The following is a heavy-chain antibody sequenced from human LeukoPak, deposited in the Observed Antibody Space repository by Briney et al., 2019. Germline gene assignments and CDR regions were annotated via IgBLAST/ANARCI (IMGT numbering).Heavy chain of an antibody. D-gene: IGHD4-17*01. Sequence: SETLSLTCAVYGGSFSGYYWTWIRQPPGKGLEWIGEVNHSGSTNYNPSLKSRVTISVDTSKNQFSLKVNSVTAADTAVYYCARSVRDYWGQGTLVTVSS. J-gene: IGHJ4*02. CDR3: ARSVRDY. CDR2: VNHSGST. V-gene: IGHV4-34*01. CDR1: GGSFSGYY.